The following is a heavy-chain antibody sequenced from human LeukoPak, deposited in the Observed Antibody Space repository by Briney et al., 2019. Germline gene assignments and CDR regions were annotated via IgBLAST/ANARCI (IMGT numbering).Heavy chain of an antibody. V-gene: IGHV4-4*07. CDR3: ARDNYDILTGYLNMDV. J-gene: IGHJ6*03. D-gene: IGHD3-9*01. CDR2: IYTSGST. Sequence: PSETLSLTCTVSGGSISSYYWNWIRQPAGKGLEWIGRIYTSGSTNYNPSLKSRVTMSVDTSKNQFSLKLSSVTAADTAVYYCARDNYDILTGYLNMDVWGKGTTVTVSS. CDR1: GGSISSYY.